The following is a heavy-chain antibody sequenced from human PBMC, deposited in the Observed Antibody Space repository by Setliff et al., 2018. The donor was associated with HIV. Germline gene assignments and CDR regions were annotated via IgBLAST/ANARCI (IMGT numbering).Heavy chain of an antibody. V-gene: IGHV3-74*01. CDR3: ARGGSNSWSPFDY. J-gene: IGHJ4*02. D-gene: IGHD6-13*01. CDR2: INSDGSST. Sequence: PGGSLRLSCAASGFTFSGYWMHWVRQAPGKGLVWVSRINSDGSSTTYADSVKGRFTISRDNAKNTLYLQRNSLRAEDTAVYYCARGGSNSWSPFDYWGQGTQVTVSS. CDR1: GFTFSGYW.